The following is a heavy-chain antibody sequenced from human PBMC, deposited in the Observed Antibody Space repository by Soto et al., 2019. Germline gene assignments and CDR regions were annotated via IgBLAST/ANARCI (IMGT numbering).Heavy chain of an antibody. CDR2: ILPIFGTA. CDR1: GVTFSSYA. D-gene: IGHD5-12*01. V-gene: IGHV1-69*12. CDR3: ARGRDGYNSEEAYYYYGMDV. Sequence: QVQLVQSGAEVKKPGSSVKVSCKASGVTFSSYAISWVRQAPGQGLEWLGGILPIFGTANYAQKFQGRVTITADESTSTAYMELSSLRSEDTAVYYCARGRDGYNSEEAYYYYGMDVWGQGTTVTVSS. J-gene: IGHJ6*02.